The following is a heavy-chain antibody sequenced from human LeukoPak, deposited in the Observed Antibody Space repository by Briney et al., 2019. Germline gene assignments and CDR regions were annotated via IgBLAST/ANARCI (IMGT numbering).Heavy chain of an antibody. D-gene: IGHD5-24*01. V-gene: IGHV5-51*01. CDR3: ARIDGYNDY. CDR1: GSPFTSYW. CDR2: IYPGDSDT. Sequence: RGESLQISCQGSGSPFTSYWIGWVRQLPGKGLEWMGIIYPGDSDTRYSPSFQGQVTISADKSSSTAYLQWSSLKASDTAMYYCARIDGYNDYWGQGPLVTVSS. J-gene: IGHJ4*02.